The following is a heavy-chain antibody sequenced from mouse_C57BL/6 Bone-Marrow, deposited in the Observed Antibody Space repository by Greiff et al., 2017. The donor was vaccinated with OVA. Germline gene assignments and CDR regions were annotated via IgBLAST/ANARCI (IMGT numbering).Heavy chain of an antibody. V-gene: IGHV1-52*01. CDR2: IDPYDSET. D-gene: IGHD2-4*01. J-gene: IGHJ2*01. CDR3: ARSTYYDFYYFDY. CDR1: GYTFTSYW. Sequence: VQLQQPGAELVRPGSSVKLSCKASGYTFTSYWMHWVKQRPIQGLEWIGNIDPYDSETHYNQKFKDKATLAVDKSSSTAYMQLSSLTSEDSAVYYCARSTYYDFYYFDYWGQGTTLTVSS.